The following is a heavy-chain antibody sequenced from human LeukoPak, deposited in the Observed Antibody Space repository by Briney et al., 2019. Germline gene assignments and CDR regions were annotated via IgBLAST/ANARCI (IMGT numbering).Heavy chain of an antibody. J-gene: IGHJ4*02. CDR3: AASPLYNNSGYFPPPPLDY. D-gene: IGHD3-22*01. V-gene: IGHV1-58*01. CDR2: IVVGSGNG. Sequence: GTSVKVSCKASGFTFTSSAVQWVRQARGPRLKWIGWIVVGSGNGNYAQKFQERVTISRDMSTSTAYMELSSLRPEDTAVDYCAASPLYNNSGYFPPPPLDYWGQGTLVTVSS. CDR1: GFTFTSSA.